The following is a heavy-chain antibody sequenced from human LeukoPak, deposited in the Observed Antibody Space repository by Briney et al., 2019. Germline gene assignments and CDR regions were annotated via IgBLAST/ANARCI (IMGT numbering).Heavy chain of an antibody. Sequence: ASVKVSCKASGYTFTSYGISWVRQAPGQGLEWMGWISAYNGNTNYAQKLQGRVTMTTDTSTSTAYMELRSLRSDDTAVYYCARDRGPVGDNSGWYLGYWGQGTLVTVSS. CDR1: GYTFTSYG. CDR3: ARDRGPVGDNSGWYLGY. CDR2: ISAYNGNT. D-gene: IGHD6-19*01. J-gene: IGHJ4*02. V-gene: IGHV1-18*01.